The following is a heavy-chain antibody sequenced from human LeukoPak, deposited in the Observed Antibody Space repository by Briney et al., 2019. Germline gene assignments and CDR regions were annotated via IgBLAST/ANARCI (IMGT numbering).Heavy chain of an antibody. CDR3: ARGYYDFWSGYYMFPEDYYGMDV. CDR1: GYTFTSYY. Sequence: GASVKVSCKASGYTFTSYYMHWVRQAPGQGLEWMGIINPSGGSTSYAQKLQGRVTMTTDTSTSTAYMELRSLRSDDTAVYYCARGYYDFWSGYYMFPEDYYGMDVWGQGTTVTVSS. V-gene: IGHV1-46*01. CDR2: INPSGGST. J-gene: IGHJ6*02. D-gene: IGHD3-3*01.